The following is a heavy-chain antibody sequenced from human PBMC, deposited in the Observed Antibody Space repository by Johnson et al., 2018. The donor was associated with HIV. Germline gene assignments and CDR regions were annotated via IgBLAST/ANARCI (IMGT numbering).Heavy chain of an antibody. J-gene: IGHJ3*02. CDR3: ARAAIVVLPAGAFDI. CDR1: GFTFSSYA. D-gene: IGHD2-2*01. CDR2: ISYDGSNK. Sequence: VQLVESGGGVVQPGRSLRLSCAASGFTFSSYAMHWVRQAPGKGLEWVAVISYDGSNKYYADSVKGRFTISRDNSKNTLYLQMNSLRAEDTAVYYCARAAIVVLPAGAFDIWGRGTMVTVSS. V-gene: IGHV3-30*04.